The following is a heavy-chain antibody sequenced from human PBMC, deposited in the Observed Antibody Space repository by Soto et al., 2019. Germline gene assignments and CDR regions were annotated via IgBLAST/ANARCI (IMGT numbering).Heavy chain of an antibody. D-gene: IGHD3-10*01. CDR1: GFIFISYS. V-gene: IGHV3-21*04. CDR3: DEVHSEGSYTNSQDA. CDR2: ISSSSSYI. J-gene: IGHJ5*02. Sequence: GGPLSLSRSSSGFIFISYSMNWVRQAPGEGLEWVSSISSSSSYIYYADSVKGRFTISRDNSRDTLYLQMNSLRTEDTAAYYSDEVHSEGSYTNSQDAGGQG.